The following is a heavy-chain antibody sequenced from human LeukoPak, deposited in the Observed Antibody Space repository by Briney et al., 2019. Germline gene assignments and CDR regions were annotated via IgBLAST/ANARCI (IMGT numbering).Heavy chain of an antibody. J-gene: IGHJ4*02. V-gene: IGHV3-30*02. CDR1: GFTFTNYG. CDR2: IRYDGSNR. CDR3: AKDPRRGWFGQFGLDY. Sequence: GGSLRLSCVESGFTFTNYGMHWVRQAPGKGLEWVAFIRYDGSNRYYADSVKGRFTISRDNSKNTVYLQMNSLRAEDTAVYYCAKDPRRGWFGQFGLDYWGQGTLVTVSS. D-gene: IGHD3-10*01.